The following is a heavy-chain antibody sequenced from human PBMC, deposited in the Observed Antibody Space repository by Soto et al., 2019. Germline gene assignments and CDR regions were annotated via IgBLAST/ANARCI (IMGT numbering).Heavy chain of an antibody. CDR3: AGIGEDVYYGMDV. CDR1: GGSMRSYY. V-gene: IGHV4-4*07. Sequence: PSETLSLACSVSGGSMRSYYWDWLRQPAGKGLEWIGRIYSRGDTNYNPSVKSRVTMSVDTSKKEFSLRLNSVTAADTAVYYCAGIGEDVYYGMDVWGQGTTVTVSS. CDR2: IYSRGDT. J-gene: IGHJ6*02. D-gene: IGHD2-21*01.